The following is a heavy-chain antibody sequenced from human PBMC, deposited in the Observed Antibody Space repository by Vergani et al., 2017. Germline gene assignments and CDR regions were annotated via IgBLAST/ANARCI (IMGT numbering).Heavy chain of an antibody. CDR3: AKSAAPKIVVVPAAIFGD. CDR2: ISSSSTYI. V-gene: IGHV3-21*02. CDR1: GFSFSSYS. J-gene: IGHJ1*01. D-gene: IGHD2-2*02. Sequence: EVQLVESGGGLVKPGGSLRLSCAAAGFSFSSYSMNWVRQAPGKGLEWVSSISSSSTYIYDADSVKGRFTISRDNAKNSMYLQMNSLRAEDTTVYYCAKSAAPKIVVVPAAIFGDWGQGTLVTVSS.